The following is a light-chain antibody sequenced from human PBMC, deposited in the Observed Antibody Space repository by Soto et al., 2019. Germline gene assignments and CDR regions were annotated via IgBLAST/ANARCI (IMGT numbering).Light chain of an antibody. CDR3: QQDNSFPWT. J-gene: IGKJ1*01. V-gene: IGKV1-12*01. CDR1: QGIDNR. CDR2: STS. Sequence: DIQMTQSPSSVSASEGDRVTITCRASQGIDNRVAWYQQKPGKSPKILIYSTSSLQTGVPSRFAGSGSGTDFTLTISSLQAEDFATYYCQQDNSFPWTFGQGTKVDIK.